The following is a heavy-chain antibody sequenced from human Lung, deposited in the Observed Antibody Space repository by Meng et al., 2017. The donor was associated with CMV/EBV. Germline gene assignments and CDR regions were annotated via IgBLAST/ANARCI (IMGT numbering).Heavy chain of an antibody. CDR1: GGSMGRGTYH. CDR2: IYYSGTT. D-gene: IGHD3-10*01. Sequence: SETLSLXCTVSGGSMGRGTYHWAWLRQPPGKGLEWIGSIYYSGTTYYNPSLKSRVTISGDTSKNQFYLSLHSLTAADTAVYYCALTMDNWFDPWGQGTLVTVSS. V-gene: IGHV4-39*07. CDR3: ALTMDNWFDP. J-gene: IGHJ5*02.